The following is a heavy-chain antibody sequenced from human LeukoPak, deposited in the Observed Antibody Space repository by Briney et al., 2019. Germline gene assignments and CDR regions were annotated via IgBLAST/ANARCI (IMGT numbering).Heavy chain of an antibody. CDR2: ISSTGNTI. D-gene: IGHD1-26*01. CDR3: ARIGESDYIGPHYFDY. Sequence: GGSLTLSCAASGFTFSSYEMNWVRQAPRKGLEWVSYISSTGNTIYYADSVKGRFTIYRDNAKNSLHLQMNSLRAEDTAVYYCARIGESDYIGPHYFDYWGQGTLVAVSS. J-gene: IGHJ4*01. CDR1: GFTFSSYE. V-gene: IGHV3-48*03.